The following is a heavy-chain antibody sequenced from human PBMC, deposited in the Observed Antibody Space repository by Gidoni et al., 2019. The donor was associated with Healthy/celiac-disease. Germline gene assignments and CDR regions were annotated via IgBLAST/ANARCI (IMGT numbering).Heavy chain of an antibody. Sequence: EVQLLESGGGLVQPGGSLRLSCSASGFTFSRYAMSWVRQAPGKGLEWVSAISGSGGSTYYADSVKGRFTISRDNSKNTLYLQMNSLRAEDTAVYYCANAHCSSTSCYGGYDYWGQGTLVTVSS. CDR2: ISGSGGST. D-gene: IGHD2-2*01. V-gene: IGHV3-23*01. CDR1: GFTFSRYA. J-gene: IGHJ4*02. CDR3: ANAHCSSTSCYGGYDY.